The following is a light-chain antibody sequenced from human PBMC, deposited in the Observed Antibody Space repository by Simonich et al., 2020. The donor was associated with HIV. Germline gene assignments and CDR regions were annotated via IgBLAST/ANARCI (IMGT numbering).Light chain of an antibody. CDR2: EVS. Sequence: QSALTQPRSVSGSPGQSVTISCTGTISDVGGYNYVSWYQQNPGTAPKLMIYEVSKRPSGVPYRFSGSKSGNTASLTVSGLQAEDEADYYCSSYAGSNNFEVFGGGTKLTVL. CDR1: ISDVGGYNY. J-gene: IGLJ3*02. CDR3: SSYAGSNNFEV. V-gene: IGLV2-8*01.